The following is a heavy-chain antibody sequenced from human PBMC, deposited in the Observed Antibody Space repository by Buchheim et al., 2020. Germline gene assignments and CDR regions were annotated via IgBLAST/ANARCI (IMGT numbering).Heavy chain of an antibody. V-gene: IGHV4-59*01. D-gene: IGHD4-17*01. CDR1: GGSISGYN. J-gene: IGHJ4*02. CDR2: INYSGRT. CDR3: ARTGGDHQGGDY. Sequence: QVQLQESGPGLVKPSETLSLTCTVSGGSISGYNWNWIRQPPGKGLEWIGFINYSGRTHSNPSLRSRVSISVDQSKNQFSLKLTSVTAADTAVYYCARTGGDHQGGDYWGQGTL.